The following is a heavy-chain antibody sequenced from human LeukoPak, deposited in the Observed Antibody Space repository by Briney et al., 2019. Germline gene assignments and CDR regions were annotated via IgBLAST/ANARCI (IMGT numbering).Heavy chain of an antibody. D-gene: IGHD5-18*01. Sequence: PSETLSLTCAVYGGSFNGYYWSWIRQPPGKGLEWIGEINHSGSTNYNPSLKSRVTISVDTSKNQISLKLSSVTAADTAVYYCARADTAMVTVWGQGTLVTVSS. V-gene: IGHV4-34*01. CDR3: ARADTAMVTV. CDR2: INHSGST. J-gene: IGHJ4*02. CDR1: GGSFNGYY.